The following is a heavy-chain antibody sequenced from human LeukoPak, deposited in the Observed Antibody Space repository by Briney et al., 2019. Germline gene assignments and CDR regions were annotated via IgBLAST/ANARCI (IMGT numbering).Heavy chain of an antibody. J-gene: IGHJ3*02. CDR3: ARVLPPTKVYYDSSGQTGAVDI. CDR1: GYTFTSYA. D-gene: IGHD3-22*01. V-gene: IGHV7-4-1*02. Sequence: GASVKVSCKASGYTFTSYAMNWVRQAPGQGLEWMGWINTNTGNPTYAQGFTGRFVFSLDTSVSTAYLQISSLKAEGTAVYYCARVLPPTKVYYDSSGQTGAVDIWGQGTMVTVSS. CDR2: INTNTGNP.